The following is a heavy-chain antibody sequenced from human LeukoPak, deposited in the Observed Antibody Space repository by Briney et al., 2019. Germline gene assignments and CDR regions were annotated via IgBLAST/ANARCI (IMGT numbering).Heavy chain of an antibody. Sequence: GGSLRLSCAASGFTFSSYSMNWVRQAPGKGLEWVPSISSSSSYIYYADSVKGRFTISRDNAKNSLYLQMNSLRAEDTAVYYCASLKVVPAAIVDAFDIWGQGTMVTVSS. J-gene: IGHJ3*02. D-gene: IGHD2-2*01. V-gene: IGHV3-21*01. CDR2: ISSSSSYI. CDR1: GFTFSSYS. CDR3: ASLKVVPAAIVDAFDI.